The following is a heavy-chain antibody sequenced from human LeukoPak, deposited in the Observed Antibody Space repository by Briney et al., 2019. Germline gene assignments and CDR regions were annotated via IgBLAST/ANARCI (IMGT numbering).Heavy chain of an antibody. J-gene: IGHJ4*02. CDR3: AKTYYYDPFDF. V-gene: IGHV4-39*01. CDR2: IYYSGSA. D-gene: IGHD3-22*01. CDR1: GGSVSNSGYY. Sequence: PSETLSLTCTVSGGSVSNSGYYWGWIRQPPGNGLEWIGNIYYSGSAYYNPSLKSRVTISVDTSKNQFSLKLSSVTAADTAVYYCAKTYYYDPFDFWGQGTLVTVSS.